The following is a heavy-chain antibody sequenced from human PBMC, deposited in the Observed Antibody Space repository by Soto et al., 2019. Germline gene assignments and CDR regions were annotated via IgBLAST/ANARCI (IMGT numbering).Heavy chain of an antibody. CDR1: GFTFSNYG. J-gene: IGHJ6*02. Sequence: QVQLVESGGSVVQPGGSLRLSCAASGFTFSNYGMHWVRQAPGKGLEWVTVISYDGSNKYDADSVKGRFTISRDNSKNTLFLQMTAPRAEDTAIYYCAKEIRQKQLVPIYAMEVWGQGPTVTVSS. D-gene: IGHD2-2*01. V-gene: IGHV3-30*18. CDR2: ISYDGSNK. CDR3: AKEIRQKQLVPIYAMEV.